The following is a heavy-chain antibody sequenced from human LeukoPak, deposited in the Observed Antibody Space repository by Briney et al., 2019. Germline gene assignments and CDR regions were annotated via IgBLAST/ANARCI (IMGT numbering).Heavy chain of an antibody. V-gene: IGHV4-39*01. CDR3: ARPNRSGYTRDAFDI. D-gene: IGHD3-22*01. CDR1: GGSINNRNFY. Sequence: PSETLSLTCTVSGGSINNRNFYWGWIRQPPGKGLEWVGSIYYSGSTYYTPSLKSRVTISVDTSKNQFSLKLSSVTAADTAVYYCARPNRSGYTRDAFDIWGQGTMVTVSS. J-gene: IGHJ3*02. CDR2: IYYSGST.